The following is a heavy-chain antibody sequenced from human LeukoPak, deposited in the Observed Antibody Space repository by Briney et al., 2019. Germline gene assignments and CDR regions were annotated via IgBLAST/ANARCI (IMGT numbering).Heavy chain of an antibody. CDR2: INWNGDSI. CDR3: ARDLPQIEY. Sequence: PGGSLRLSCAASGFTFEDYDMSRVRQAPGKGLEWVSSINWNGDSIGYVDSVKGRFTISRDNAKDSLYLQMNNLRAEDAALYYCARDLPQIEYWGQGTLVTVSS. CDR1: GFTFEDYD. D-gene: IGHD3-22*01. J-gene: IGHJ4*02. V-gene: IGHV3-20*04.